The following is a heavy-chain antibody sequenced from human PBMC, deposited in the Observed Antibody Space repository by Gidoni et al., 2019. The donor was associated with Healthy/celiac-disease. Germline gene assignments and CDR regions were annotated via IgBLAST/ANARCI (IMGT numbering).Heavy chain of an antibody. CDR2: IYSSAST. Sequence: QVQLQESVSGLVKRSQTLSLTCTLSGGSRSTGGEYWSWIRQPPGKALEWIGYIYSSASTYSNPSLKGRVTMSVDTSKNQFSLKLSSVTAADTAVYYCARVAEYYYDSSGSYWYFDLWGRGTLVTVSS. V-gene: IGHV4-31*03. CDR1: GGSRSTGGEY. D-gene: IGHD3-22*01. J-gene: IGHJ2*01. CDR3: ARVAEYYYDSSGSYWYFDL.